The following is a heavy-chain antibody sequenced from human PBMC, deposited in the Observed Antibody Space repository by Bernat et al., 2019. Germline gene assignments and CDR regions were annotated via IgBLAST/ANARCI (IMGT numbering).Heavy chain of an antibody. CDR2: ISSSSSYT. CDR1: GFTFSNYE. J-gene: IGHJ4*02. D-gene: IGHD6-13*01. CDR3: AREVLYSTLDY. V-gene: IGHV3-48*03. Sequence: EVQLVESGGGLVQPGGSLRLSCAASGFTFSNYEMNWVRQAPGKGLEWVSYISSSSSYTNYADSVKGRFTISRDNAKNSLYLQMNSLRAEDTAVYYCAREVLYSTLDYWGQGTLVTVSS.